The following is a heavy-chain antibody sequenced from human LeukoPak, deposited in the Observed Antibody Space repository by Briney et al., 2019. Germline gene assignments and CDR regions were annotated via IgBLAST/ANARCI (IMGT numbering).Heavy chain of an antibody. V-gene: IGHV1-69*13. Sequence: ASVKVSCKASGGTFSSYAISWVRQAPGQGLEWMGGIIPIFGTANYAQKFQGRVTITADESTSTAYMELSGLRSEDTAVYYCARGGSSWYSDYWGQGTLVTVSS. J-gene: IGHJ4*02. CDR3: ARGGSSWYSDY. CDR1: GGTFSSYA. D-gene: IGHD6-13*01. CDR2: IIPIFGTA.